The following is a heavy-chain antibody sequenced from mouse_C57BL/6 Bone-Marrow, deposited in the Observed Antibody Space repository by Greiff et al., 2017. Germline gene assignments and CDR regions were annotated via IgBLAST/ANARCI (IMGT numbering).Heavy chain of an antibody. CDR1: GYTFTSYG. V-gene: IGHV1-81*01. Sequence: QVQLKESGAELARPGASVKLSCKASGYTFTSYGISWVKQRTGQGLEWIGEIYPRSGNTYYNEKFKGKATLTADKSSSTAYMELRSLTSEDSAVYFCARSQSAYYYGSSWYFDVWGTGTTVTVSS. D-gene: IGHD1-1*01. CDR3: ARSQSAYYYGSSWYFDV. J-gene: IGHJ1*03. CDR2: IYPRSGNT.